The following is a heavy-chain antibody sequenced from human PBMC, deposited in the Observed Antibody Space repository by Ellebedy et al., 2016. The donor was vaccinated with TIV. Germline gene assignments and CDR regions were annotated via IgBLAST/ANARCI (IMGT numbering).Heavy chain of an antibody. CDR1: GFTFSDYY. D-gene: IGHD6-13*01. V-gene: IGHV3-11*04. J-gene: IGHJ6*02. CDR2: ISSSGSTI. Sequence: GESLKISXAASGFTFSDYYMSWIRQAPGKGLEWVSYISSSGSTIYYADSVKGRFTISRDNAKNSLYLQMNSLRAEDTAVYYCAREGYSSSWLYYYYGMDVWGQGTTVTVSS. CDR3: AREGYSSSWLYYYYGMDV.